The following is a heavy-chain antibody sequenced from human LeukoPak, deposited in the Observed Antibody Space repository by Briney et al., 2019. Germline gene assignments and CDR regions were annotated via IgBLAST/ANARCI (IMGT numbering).Heavy chain of an antibody. Sequence: SETLSLTCVVSGVSITSDSSYWWSWVRQPPGQGLEWIGEIHHTGTTNYIPSLKSRVTMSVDKSKNQISLNLNSVTAADTAVYYCARGSHYVWGTWGQEPWSPSPQ. V-gene: IGHV4-4*02. CDR3: ARGSHYVWGT. D-gene: IGHD3-16*01. CDR1: GVSITSDSSYW. J-gene: IGHJ5*01. CDR2: IHHTGTT.